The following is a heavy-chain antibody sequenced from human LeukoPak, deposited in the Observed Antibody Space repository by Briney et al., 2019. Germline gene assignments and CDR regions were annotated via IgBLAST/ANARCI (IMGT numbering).Heavy chain of an antibody. V-gene: IGHV3-30*02. CDR1: GFTFSSYG. D-gene: IGHD1-7*01. Sequence: GGSLRLSCAASGFTFSSYGMHWVRQAPGKGLEWVAFIRYDGSNKYYADSVKGRFTISRDNSKNTLYLQMNSLIAEDTAVYYCAKDLELVLDYWGQGTLVTVSS. CDR3: AKDLELVLDY. CDR2: IRYDGSNK. J-gene: IGHJ4*02.